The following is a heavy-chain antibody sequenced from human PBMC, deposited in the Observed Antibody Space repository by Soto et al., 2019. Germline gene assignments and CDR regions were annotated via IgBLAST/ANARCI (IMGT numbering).Heavy chain of an antibody. CDR1: GRSVSSGGYY. Sequence: SETLSLTCTVSGRSVSSGGYYWTWIRQHPGRGLEWIGYIYHIGSPYYNPSLESRVTISLDTSKNQFSLNLTSVTAADTAIYYCVRDRALDSSGHWFDTWGQGXLVTVSS. CDR2: IYHIGSP. V-gene: IGHV4-31*03. J-gene: IGHJ5*02. D-gene: IGHD6-19*01. CDR3: VRDRALDSSGHWFDT.